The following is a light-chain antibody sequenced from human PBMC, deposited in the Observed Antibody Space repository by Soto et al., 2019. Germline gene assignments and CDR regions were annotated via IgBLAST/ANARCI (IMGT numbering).Light chain of an antibody. J-gene: IGLJ2*01. Sequence: QSVLTQPASVSGSPGQSITISCTGTSSDVGSYNLVSWYQQHPGKAPKFIIYEGNKRPSGDVNRFSGSKSGNTASLTISGLQAEDEADYYSCSFAGRRGVVFGGGTNLTVL. V-gene: IGLV2-23*01. CDR2: EGN. CDR1: SSDVGSYNL. CDR3: CSFAGRRGVV.